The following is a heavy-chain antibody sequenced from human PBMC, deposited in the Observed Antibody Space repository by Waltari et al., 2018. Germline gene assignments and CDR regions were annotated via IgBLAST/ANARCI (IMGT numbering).Heavy chain of an antibody. CDR3: AKSGYSSIWSFFDY. Sequence: EVKLVESGGGLVQPGGSLRLSCAASGFIFSSYAMAWVRQAPGKGLEWVSGVSGNGGSTYYADSVKGRFTISRDNSKNTLYLQMNSLRAEDTAVYYCAKSGYSSIWSFFDYWGRGTLVTVSS. D-gene: IGHD6-13*01. V-gene: IGHV3-23*04. J-gene: IGHJ4*02. CDR2: VSGNGGST. CDR1: GFIFSSYA.